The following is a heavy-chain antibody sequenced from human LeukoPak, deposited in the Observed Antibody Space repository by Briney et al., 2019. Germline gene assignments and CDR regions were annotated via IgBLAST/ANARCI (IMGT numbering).Heavy chain of an antibody. D-gene: IGHD4-17*01. CDR2: ISGSGGST. CDR3: AKGRATVTTFYYFDY. V-gene: IGHV3-23*01. J-gene: IGHJ4*02. Sequence: PGGSLRLSCAASGFTFSSCAMSWVRQAPGKALEWVSAISGSGGSTYYADCVKGRFTISRDNSKNTLYLQMNSLRAEDTAVYYCAKGRATVTTFYYFDYWGQGTLVTVSS. CDR1: GFTFSSCA.